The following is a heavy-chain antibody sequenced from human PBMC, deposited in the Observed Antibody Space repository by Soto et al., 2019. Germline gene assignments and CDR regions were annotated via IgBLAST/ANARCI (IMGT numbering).Heavy chain of an antibody. J-gene: IGHJ4*02. Sequence: SETLSLTCTVSGGSVSRGSYYWSWIRQPPGKGLEWIGSIYYSGSTYYNPSLKSRVTISVDTSKNQFSLKLSSVTAADTAVYYCARENYYDSSGYYYVSDYWGQGTLVTVSS. V-gene: IGHV4-39*01. CDR3: ARENYYDSSGYYYVSDY. D-gene: IGHD3-22*01. CDR2: IYYSGST. CDR1: GGSVSRGSYY.